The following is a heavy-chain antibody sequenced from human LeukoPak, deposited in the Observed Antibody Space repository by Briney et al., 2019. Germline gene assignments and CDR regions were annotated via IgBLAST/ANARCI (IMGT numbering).Heavy chain of an antibody. CDR3: TRDGSLYCSGGSRNDLPFDY. CDR2: IRSKAYGGTT. V-gene: IGHV3-49*04. CDR1: GFTFGDYA. Sequence: GGSLRLSCTASGFTFGDYAMSWVRQAPGKGLEWVGFIRSKAYGGTTEYAASVKGRFTISRDDSKSIAYLQMNSLKTEDTAVYYCTRDGSLYCSGGSRNDLPFDYWGQGTLVTVSS. J-gene: IGHJ4*02. D-gene: IGHD2-15*01.